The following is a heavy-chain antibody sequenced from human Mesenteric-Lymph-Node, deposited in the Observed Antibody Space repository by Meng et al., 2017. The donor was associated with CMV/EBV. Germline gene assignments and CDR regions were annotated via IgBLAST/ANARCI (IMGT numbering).Heavy chain of an antibody. Sequence: LSLTCAASGFTFSSYAMHWVRQAPGKGLEWVAVISYDGSNKYYADSVKGRFTISRDNSKNTLYLQMNSLRAEDTAVYYCARTAGVGRLDYWGQGTLVTVSS. CDR1: GFTFSSYA. D-gene: IGHD3-10*01. J-gene: IGHJ4*02. CDR3: ARTAGVGRLDY. CDR2: ISYDGSNK. V-gene: IGHV3-30-3*01.